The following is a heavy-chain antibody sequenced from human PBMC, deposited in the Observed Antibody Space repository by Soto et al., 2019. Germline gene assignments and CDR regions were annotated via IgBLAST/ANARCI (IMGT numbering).Heavy chain of an antibody. V-gene: IGHV4-34*01. CDR2: INHSGST. Sequence: SETLSLTCAVYGGSFSGYYWTWIRQPPGTGLEWIGEINHSGSTNYNPSLKSRVTISVDTSKNQFSLRLSSVTAADTAVYYCARLNGYCISTNCHGYYGMDVWGQGTTVTVSS. D-gene: IGHD2-2*03. J-gene: IGHJ6*02. CDR1: GGSFSGYY. CDR3: ARLNGYCISTNCHGYYGMDV.